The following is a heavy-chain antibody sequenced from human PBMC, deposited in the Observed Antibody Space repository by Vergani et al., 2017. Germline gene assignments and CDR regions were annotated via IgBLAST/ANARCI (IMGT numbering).Heavy chain of an antibody. CDR3: AREDDSSGYGGYAFDI. CDR2: IIPILGIA. Sequence: QVQLVQSGAEVKKPGSSVKVSCKASGGTFSSYTISWVRQAPGQGLEWMGRIIPILGIANYAQKFQGRVTITADKSTSTAYMELSSLRSEDTAVYYCAREDDSSGYGGYAFDIWGQGTMVTVSS. V-gene: IGHV1-69*08. CDR1: GGTFSSYT. J-gene: IGHJ3*02. D-gene: IGHD3-22*01.